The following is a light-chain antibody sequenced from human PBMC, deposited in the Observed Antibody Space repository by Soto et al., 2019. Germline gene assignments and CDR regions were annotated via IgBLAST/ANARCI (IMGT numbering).Light chain of an antibody. J-gene: IGLJ2*01. Sequence: QSALTQPASVSGSPGQSITISCTGTSGDVGGYNYVSWYQQHPGKAPKLIIYEVSNRPSGVSNRFSGSKSGNTASLTISGLQAEDETDYYCTSWTSSSTVAFGGGTKLTVL. V-gene: IGLV2-14*01. CDR2: EVS. CDR1: SGDVGGYNY. CDR3: TSWTSSSTVA.